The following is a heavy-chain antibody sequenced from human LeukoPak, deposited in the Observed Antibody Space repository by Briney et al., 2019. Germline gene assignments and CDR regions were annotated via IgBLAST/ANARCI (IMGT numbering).Heavy chain of an antibody. Sequence: ASVKVSCKASGYTFTGYYMHWVRQAPGQGLEWMGWINANSGDTKNAQKLQGRVTITRDTSISTAYMELSRLRSDDTAMYYCAREISGYSDYWGQGTLVTVSS. CDR2: INANSGDT. CDR3: AREISGYSDY. V-gene: IGHV1-2*02. J-gene: IGHJ4*02. D-gene: IGHD3-22*01. CDR1: GYTFTGYY.